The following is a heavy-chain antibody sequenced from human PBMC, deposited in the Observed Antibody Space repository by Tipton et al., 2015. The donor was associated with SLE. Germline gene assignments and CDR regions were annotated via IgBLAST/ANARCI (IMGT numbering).Heavy chain of an antibody. Sequence: TLSLTCTVSGGSISSGNYYWTWTRQPAGKGLEWIGRIYTRGSTNYNPSLKSRVTMSVDTSKNQFSLKLSSVTAADTAVYYCARGGAGITMVRGATYYYYYMDAWGKGTTVTVSS. CDR2: IYTRGST. CDR1: GGSISSGNYY. CDR3: ARGGAGITMVRGATYYYYYMDA. V-gene: IGHV4-61*02. D-gene: IGHD3-10*01. J-gene: IGHJ6*03.